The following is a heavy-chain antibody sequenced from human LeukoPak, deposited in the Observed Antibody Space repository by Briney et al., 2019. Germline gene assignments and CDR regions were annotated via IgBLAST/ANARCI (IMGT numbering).Heavy chain of an antibody. CDR3: ARLAYNWNLDY. J-gene: IGHJ4*02. V-gene: IGHV4-59*08. CDR1: GGSIGTYY. D-gene: IGHD1-20*01. CDR2: IYSRGSS. Sequence: SETLSLTCTVSGGSIGTYYWTWIRQPPGKGLEWIGNIYSRGSSDYNPSLKSRVTISVDTSKNQFSLKLSSVTAADTAVYYCARLAYNWNLDYWGQGVLVTVSS.